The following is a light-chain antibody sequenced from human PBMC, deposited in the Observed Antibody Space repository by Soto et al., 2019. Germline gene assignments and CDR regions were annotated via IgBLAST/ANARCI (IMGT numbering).Light chain of an antibody. CDR2: GVS. CDR3: QQYNNWPLT. CDR1: QSVSRN. J-gene: IGKJ4*01. Sequence: EIVMTQSPATLSVSPGETATLSCRASQSVSRNFAWYQQKPGQAPRLLIYGVSTRATGIPARFSGSGSGTEFTLTISSLQSEDFALYYCQQYNNWPLTFGGGTKVEIK. V-gene: IGKV3-15*01.